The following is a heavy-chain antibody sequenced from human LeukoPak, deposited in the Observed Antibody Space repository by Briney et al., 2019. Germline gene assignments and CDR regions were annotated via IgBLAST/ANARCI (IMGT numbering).Heavy chain of an antibody. CDR3: AIGTYSSDY. D-gene: IGHD6-13*01. V-gene: IGHV4-59*01. CDR2: IYYSGST. Sequence: PSETLSLTCTVSGGSISGGYWSWIRQPPGKGLEWIGYIYYSGSTNYNPSLKSRVTISVDTSKNQFSLKLSSVTAADTAVYYCAIGTYSSDYWGQGTLVTVSS. J-gene: IGHJ4*02. CDR1: GGSISGGY.